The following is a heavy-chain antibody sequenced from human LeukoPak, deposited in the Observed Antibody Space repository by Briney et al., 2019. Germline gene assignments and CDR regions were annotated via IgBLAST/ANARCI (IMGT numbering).Heavy chain of an antibody. Sequence: ASVKVSCKASGGTFSSYAISWVRQAPGQGLEWMGGIIPIFGTTNYAQKFQGRVTTTADKSTSTAYMELSSLRSEDTAVYYCARLDIVATGYYYMDVWGKGTTVTVSS. J-gene: IGHJ6*03. CDR1: GGTFSSYA. D-gene: IGHD5-12*01. V-gene: IGHV1-69*06. CDR2: IIPIFGTT. CDR3: ARLDIVATGYYYMDV.